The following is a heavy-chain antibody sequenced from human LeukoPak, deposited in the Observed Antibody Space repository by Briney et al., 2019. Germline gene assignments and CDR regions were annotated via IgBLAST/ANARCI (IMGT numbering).Heavy chain of an antibody. CDR3: ARQTGSGLFILP. Sequence: SETLSLTCTVSGGSISSSYSYWGWIRQPPGMGLEWIGSIYYTGNTYYNASLKSQVSISIDTSKNQFSLKLTSVTAADTAVYYCARQTGSGLFILPGGQGTLVTVSS. CDR1: GGSISSSYSY. D-gene: IGHD3/OR15-3a*01. V-gene: IGHV4-39*01. J-gene: IGHJ4*02. CDR2: IYYTGNT.